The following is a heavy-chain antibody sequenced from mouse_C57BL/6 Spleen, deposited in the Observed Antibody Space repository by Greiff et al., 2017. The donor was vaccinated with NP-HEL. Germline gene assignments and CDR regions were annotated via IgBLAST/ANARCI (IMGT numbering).Heavy chain of an antibody. D-gene: IGHD3-2*02. V-gene: IGHV5-6*01. CDR2: ISSGGSYT. Sequence: EVQGVESGGDLVKPGGSLKLSCAASGFTFSSYGMSWVRQTPDKRLEWVATISSGGSYTYYPDSVKGRFTISRDNAKNTLYLQMSSLTSEDTAMYYCARSVTAQATYFDYWGQGTTLTVAS. CDR1: GFTFSSYG. J-gene: IGHJ2*01. CDR3: ARSVTAQATYFDY.